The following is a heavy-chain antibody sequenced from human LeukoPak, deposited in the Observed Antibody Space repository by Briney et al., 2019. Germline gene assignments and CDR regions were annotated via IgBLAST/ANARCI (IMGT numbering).Heavy chain of an antibody. Sequence: PSETLSLTCAVSGGSISSSNWWSWVRQPPGKGLEWIGEIYHSGSTNYNPSLKSRVTMSVDTSKNQFSLKLSSVTAADTAVYYCARTTEGYCRGRSCYSYYYYMDVWGKGTTVTVSS. CDR3: ARTTEGYCRGRSCYSYYYYMDV. J-gene: IGHJ6*03. D-gene: IGHD2-15*01. CDR1: GGSISSSNW. CDR2: IYHSGST. V-gene: IGHV4-4*02.